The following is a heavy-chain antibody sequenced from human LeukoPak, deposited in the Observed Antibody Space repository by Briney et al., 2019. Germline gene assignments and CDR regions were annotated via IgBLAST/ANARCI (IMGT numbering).Heavy chain of an antibody. CDR1: GFTVSSNY. CDR2: IYSGGST. V-gene: IGHV3-66*02. J-gene: IGHJ4*02. D-gene: IGHD2-2*02. CDR3: ARDPLGYCSSTSCYI. Sequence: GGSLRLSCAASGFTVSSNYMSWVRQAPGKGLEWVSVIYSGGSTYYADSVKGRLTISRDNSKNTLYLQMNSLRAEDTAVYYCARDPLGYCSSTSCYIWGQGTLVTVSS.